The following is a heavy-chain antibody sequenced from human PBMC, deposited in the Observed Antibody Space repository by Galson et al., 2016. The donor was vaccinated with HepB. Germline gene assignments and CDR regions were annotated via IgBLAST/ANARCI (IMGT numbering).Heavy chain of an antibody. J-gene: IGHJ6*02. CDR2: IWHDGSNK. D-gene: IGHD6-19*01. Sequence: SLRLSCAASGFSFNSYGMHLVRQAPDKGLEWVAFIWHDGSNKYYADSVKGRFTISRDNSKNTLYLQMNSLRAEDTAVYHCAKDPSSGWYKYYHGMDVWGQGTTVTVSS. V-gene: IGHV3-33*06. CDR1: GFSFNSYG. CDR3: AKDPSSGWYKYYHGMDV.